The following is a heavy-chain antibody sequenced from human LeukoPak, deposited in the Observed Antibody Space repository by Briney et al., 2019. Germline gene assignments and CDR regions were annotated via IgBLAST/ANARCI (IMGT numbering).Heavy chain of an antibody. D-gene: IGHD4-4*01. CDR3: AREYAVTTMYYYHGMDV. CDR1: GYTFTGYY. J-gene: IGHJ6*02. V-gene: IGHV1-2*02. CDR2: INPNSGGT. Sequence: ASVKVSCKASGYTFTGYYMHWVRQAPGQGLEWMGWINPNSGGTNYAQKFQGRLTMTRDTSISTAYMELSRLRSDDTAVYYCAREYAVTTMYYYHGMDVWGQGTTVTVSS.